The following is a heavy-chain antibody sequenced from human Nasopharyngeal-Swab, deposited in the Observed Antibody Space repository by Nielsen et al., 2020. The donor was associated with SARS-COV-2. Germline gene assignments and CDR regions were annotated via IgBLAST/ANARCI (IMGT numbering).Heavy chain of an antibody. CDR1: GFTFSSHG. J-gene: IGHJ5*02. CDR3: ARSVWATVTTWSNWFDP. CDR2: IRYDGSNK. D-gene: IGHD4-17*01. V-gene: IGHV3-33*01. Sequence: SLKISCAASGFTFSSHGMHWVRQAPGKGLEWVAVIRYDGSNKYYADSVKGRFTISRDNSKNTLYLQMNSLRAEDTAVYYCARSVWATVTTWSNWFDPWGQGTLVTVSS.